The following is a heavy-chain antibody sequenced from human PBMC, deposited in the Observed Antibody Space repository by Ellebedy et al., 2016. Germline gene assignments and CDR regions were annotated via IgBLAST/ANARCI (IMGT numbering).Heavy chain of an antibody. D-gene: IGHD2-2*01. CDR3: ARDYRSSTSSWSHFDY. CDR2: INTNTGKP. J-gene: IGHJ4*02. V-gene: IGHV7-4-1*02. CDR1: GYTFTSFA. Sequence: ASVKVSCKTSGYTFTSFAMNWVRQAPGQGLEWMGWINTNTGKPTYALAFTGRFVFSLDTSVSTAYLQISGLKAEDTAVYYCARDYRSSTSSWSHFDYWGQGTLVTVSS.